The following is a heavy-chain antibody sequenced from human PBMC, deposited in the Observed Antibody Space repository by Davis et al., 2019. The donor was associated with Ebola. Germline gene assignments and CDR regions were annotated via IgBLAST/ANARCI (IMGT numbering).Heavy chain of an antibody. CDR3: ARELGDIVVVPAAMDV. J-gene: IGHJ6*02. V-gene: IGHV3-23*01. CDR2: ISGSGGST. D-gene: IGHD2-2*01. CDR1: GFTFSSYA. Sequence: GESLKISCAASGFTFSSYAMSWVRQAPGKGLEWVSGISGSGGSTYYTDSVKGRFTISRDNAKNSLYLQMNSLRAEDTAVYYCARELGDIVVVPAAMDVWGQGTTVTVSS.